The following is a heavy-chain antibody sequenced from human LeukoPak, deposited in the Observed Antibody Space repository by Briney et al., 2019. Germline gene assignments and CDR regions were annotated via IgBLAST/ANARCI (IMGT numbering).Heavy chain of an antibody. Sequence: SETLSLTCTVSGGSISSGGYYWGWIRQPPGKGLEWIGGIHYSGNTYYNPSLKSRVTISVDTSKNQFSLKLSSVTAADTAVYYCARGLRSGWYQYFQHWGRGTLVTVSS. V-gene: IGHV4-39*01. CDR2: IHYSGNT. CDR1: GGSISSGGYY. J-gene: IGHJ1*01. D-gene: IGHD6-19*01. CDR3: ARGLRSGWYQYFQH.